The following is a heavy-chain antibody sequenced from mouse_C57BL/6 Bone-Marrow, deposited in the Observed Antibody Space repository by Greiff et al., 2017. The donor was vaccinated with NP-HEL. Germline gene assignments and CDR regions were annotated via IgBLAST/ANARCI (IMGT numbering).Heavy chain of an antibody. CDR1: GFTFTSYW. J-gene: IGHJ2*01. Sequence: QVQLQQPGAELVKPGASVKLSCKASGFTFTSYWMQWVQQRPGQGLEWIGEIDPSDSYTNYTQKFKGKATLTVDTSTSTAYMQLSRLTSEDSAVYYCERYGVYYYGSSLDYWGQGTTLTVSS. V-gene: IGHV1-50*01. D-gene: IGHD1-1*01. CDR2: IDPSDSYT. CDR3: ERYGVYYYGSSLDY.